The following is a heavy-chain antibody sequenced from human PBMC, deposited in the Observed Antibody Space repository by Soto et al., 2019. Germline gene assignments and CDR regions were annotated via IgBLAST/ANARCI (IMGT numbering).Heavy chain of an antibody. V-gene: IGHV4-30-4*01. CDR1: GGSISSGDYY. J-gene: IGHJ4*02. Sequence: SETLSLTCTVSGGSISSGDYYWSWIRQPPGKGQEWIGYIYYSGSTYFNPSLKSRVTISVDTSKNQFSLKLSSVTAADTAVYYCARAPYCSSTSCYWDYWGQGTLVTVYS. CDR2: IYYSGST. D-gene: IGHD2-2*01. CDR3: ARAPYCSSTSCYWDY.